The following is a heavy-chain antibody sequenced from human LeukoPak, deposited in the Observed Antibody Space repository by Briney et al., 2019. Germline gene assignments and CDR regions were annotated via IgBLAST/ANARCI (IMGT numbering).Heavy chain of an antibody. CDR3: AKDLYSSSKKYFHH. CDR2: ISWKSGSI. Sequence: PGGSLRLSCVVSGFTFDDYAMHWVRQGPGKGLEWVSGISWKSGSIDYADSVKGRFTISRDNAKNSLYLQMNSLRAEDTALYYCAKDLYSSSKKYFHHWGQGTLVTVSS. V-gene: IGHV3-9*01. CDR1: GFTFDDYA. J-gene: IGHJ1*01. D-gene: IGHD6-13*01.